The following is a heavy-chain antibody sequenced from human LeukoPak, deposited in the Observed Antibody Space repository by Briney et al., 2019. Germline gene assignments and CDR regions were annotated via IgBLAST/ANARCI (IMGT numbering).Heavy chain of an antibody. CDR3: ARADAVPALGYDYWYMDV. V-gene: IGHV1-2*02. Sequence: GASVKVACKASGYTFSNHYVHWVRQAPGRGLEWLGWILPNSGATEYAQNLQGRVTMTRDTSISTAYMELSRLRSDDTAIYFCARADAVPALGYDYWYMDVWGKGTTVTVSS. CDR1: GYTFSNHY. CDR2: ILPNSGAT. D-gene: IGHD2-2*01. J-gene: IGHJ6*03.